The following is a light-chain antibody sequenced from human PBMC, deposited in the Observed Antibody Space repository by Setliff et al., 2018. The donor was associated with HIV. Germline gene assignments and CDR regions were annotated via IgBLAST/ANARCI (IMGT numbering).Light chain of an antibody. CDR1: SSDVGGYNY. V-gene: IGLV2-14*03. Sequence: QSVLPQPASVSGSPGQSITISCTGTSSDVGGYNYVSWYQQHPGKAPKLMIYDVTNRPSGVSNRFSGSNSGNTASLTISGLQAEDEADYYCSSYTSNNSGVFGTGTKVTVL. CDR3: SSYTSNNSGV. J-gene: IGLJ1*01. CDR2: DVT.